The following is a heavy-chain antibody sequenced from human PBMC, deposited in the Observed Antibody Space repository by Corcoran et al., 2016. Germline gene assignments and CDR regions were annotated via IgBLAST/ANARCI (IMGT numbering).Heavy chain of an antibody. J-gene: IGHJ4*02. D-gene: IGHD5-12*01. Sequence: EVQLVQSGGGLVQPGGSLRLSCAASGFTFSTYSMNWVRQAPGKGLEWVSYISSSSTVFYADSVKGRFTISRDNAKNSLYLQMNSLRDEDTAVYYCARYHIDFDYWGQGTLVTVSS. V-gene: IGHV3-48*02. CDR1: GFTFSTYS. CDR3: ARYHIDFDY. CDR2: ISSSSTV.